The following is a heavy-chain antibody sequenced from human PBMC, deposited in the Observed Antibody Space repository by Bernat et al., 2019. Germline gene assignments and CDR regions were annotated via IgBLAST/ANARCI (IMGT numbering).Heavy chain of an antibody. CDR3: ARGATSPFF. CDR2: IKQDGSEK. J-gene: IGHJ4*02. Sequence: EVQLVESGGGLVQAEGSLRLSCAASGFTFSTYWLSWVRQAPGKGLEGVANIKQDGSEKYYVDSVKGRFTISRDNAKNSVYLQMNSLRAEDTAVYYCARGATSPFFGGQGTLVTVSS. D-gene: IGHD3-3*01. V-gene: IGHV3-7*01. CDR1: GFTFSTYW.